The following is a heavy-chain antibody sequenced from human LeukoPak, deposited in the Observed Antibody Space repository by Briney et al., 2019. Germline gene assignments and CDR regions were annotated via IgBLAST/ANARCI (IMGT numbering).Heavy chain of an antibody. CDR2: IYPGDSDT. V-gene: IGHV5-51*01. D-gene: IGHD3-10*01. Sequence: GESLKISCQGSGYTFTSSWIGWVRQMPGKGLEWMGIIYPGDSDTKYSPSFQGQVTISADKSISTAYLQWSSLKASDTAIYYCAKSGVTSVAFDIWGQGTRVTVSS. CDR1: GYTFTSSW. J-gene: IGHJ3*02. CDR3: AKSGVTSVAFDI.